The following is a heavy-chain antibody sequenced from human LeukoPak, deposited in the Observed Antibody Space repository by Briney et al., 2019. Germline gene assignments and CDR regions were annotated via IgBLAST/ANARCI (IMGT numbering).Heavy chain of an antibody. J-gene: IGHJ3*02. D-gene: IGHD2-2*01. Sequence: EASVKVSCKASGGTFSSYAISWVRQAPGQGLEWMGWISAYNGNTNYAQKLQGRVTMTTDTSTSTAYMELRSLRSDDTAVYYCARDGDCSSTSCQLDAFDIWGQGTMVTVSS. V-gene: IGHV1-18*01. CDR2: ISAYNGNT. CDR3: ARDGDCSSTSCQLDAFDI. CDR1: GGTFSSYA.